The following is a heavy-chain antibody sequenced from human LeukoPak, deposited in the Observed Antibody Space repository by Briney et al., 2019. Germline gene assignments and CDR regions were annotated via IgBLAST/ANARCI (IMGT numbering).Heavy chain of an antibody. J-gene: IGHJ4*02. Sequence: GGSLRLSCAASGFTFSSSGMHWVRQAPGKGLEWVAFIRYDGSNKYYADSVKGRFTVSRDNSKNTLYLQMNSLRSEDTAVYYCAKGGVLGSSGYYGEYWGQGTLVTVSS. CDR2: IRYDGSNK. V-gene: IGHV3-30*02. D-gene: IGHD3-22*01. CDR1: GFTFSSSG. CDR3: AKGGVLGSSGYYGEY.